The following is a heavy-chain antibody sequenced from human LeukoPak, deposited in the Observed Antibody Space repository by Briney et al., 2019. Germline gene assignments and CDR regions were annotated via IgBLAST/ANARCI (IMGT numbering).Heavy chain of an antibody. V-gene: IGHV4-39*07. CDR1: GGSISSSSYY. CDR2: IYYSGST. Sequence: SETLSLTCTVSGGSISSSSYYWGWIRQPPGKGLEWIGSIYYSGSTYYNPSLKSRVTISVDTSKNQFSLKLSSVTAADTAVYYCARAVRPTKASAMVYYYYYYYMDVWGKGTTVTVSS. D-gene: IGHD5-18*01. CDR3: ARAVRPTKASAMVYYYYYYYMDV. J-gene: IGHJ6*03.